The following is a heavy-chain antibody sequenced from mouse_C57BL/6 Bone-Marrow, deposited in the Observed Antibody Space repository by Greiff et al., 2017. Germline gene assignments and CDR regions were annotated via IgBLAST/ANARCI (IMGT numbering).Heavy chain of an antibody. Sequence: QVQLKQSGAGLVQPGASVKLSCKASGYTFTEYTIHWVKQRSGQGLEWIGWFYPGSGSIKYDEKFKDKAKLTANKSSSTVYMDLSRLTSEDSAVYGCARYEWGYYGSVSWFAYWGQGTLVTVSA. D-gene: IGHD1-1*01. CDR2: FYPGSGSI. CDR1: GYTFTEYT. V-gene: IGHV1-62-2*01. J-gene: IGHJ3*01. CDR3: ARYEWGYYGSVSWFAY.